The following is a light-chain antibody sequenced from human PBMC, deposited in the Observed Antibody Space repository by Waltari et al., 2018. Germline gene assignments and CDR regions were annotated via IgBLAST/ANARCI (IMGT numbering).Light chain of an antibody. CDR1: TSSIGSND. Sequence: QSLLTQPPSASGTPGQRVTISCSGSTSSIGSNDVTWYQQLPRTAPQRLSFNNNQGPAGVPDRSSGSKSGTSASLAISGLQSEDEADYYCAAWDDSLNGWVFGGGTKVTVL. J-gene: IGLJ3*02. V-gene: IGLV1-44*01. CDR2: NNN. CDR3: AAWDDSLNGWV.